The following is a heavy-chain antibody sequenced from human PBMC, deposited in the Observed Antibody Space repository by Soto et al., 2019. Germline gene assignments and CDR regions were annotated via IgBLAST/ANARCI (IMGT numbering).Heavy chain of an antibody. CDR2: IWYNGNNR. V-gene: IGHV3-33*01. D-gene: IGHD2-2*01. CDR3: ARDPAPTARFFYHRDV. Sequence: QVQLVESGGGVVQPGRSLRLSCAASGFSFSRNGMHWVRQAPGKGLECVAVIWYNGNNRYYAESVKGRCTISRDNSKDTLYLEKSGLRVEDTAVYYCARDPAPTARFFYHRDVWGKETKVTDSS. J-gene: IGHJ6*03. CDR1: GFSFSRNG.